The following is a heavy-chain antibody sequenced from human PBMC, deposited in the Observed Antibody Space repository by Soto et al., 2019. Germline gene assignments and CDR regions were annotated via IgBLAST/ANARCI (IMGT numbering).Heavy chain of an antibody. D-gene: IGHD4-17*01. CDR2: INPYSGNT. V-gene: IGHV1-18*01. Sequence: QIHLVQSGPEVRKPGASVKLSCKTSGYTFITYGLTCVRQAPGEGLEWMGWINPYSGNTAFAEKLQDRITVTTVTSTDTAYMELEDLDSDDTAVYYCAKNAVSGDYASHLDYWGQGTLVAVST. CDR1: GYTFITYG. CDR3: AKNAVSGDYASHLDY. J-gene: IGHJ4*02.